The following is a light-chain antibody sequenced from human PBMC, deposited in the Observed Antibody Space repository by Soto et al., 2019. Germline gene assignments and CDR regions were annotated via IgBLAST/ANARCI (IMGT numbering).Light chain of an antibody. CDR3: QQYSTWPGT. CDR1: QSVSSN. Sequence: EIVMTQSPATLSVSPGERATLSCRASQSVSSNLAWYQQRPGQAPRFLFYGASTRATGIPARFSGSGSATEFTLTINSLQSEDFAVYYCQQYSTWPGTFGQGTKVEVK. CDR2: GAS. J-gene: IGKJ1*01. V-gene: IGKV3-15*01.